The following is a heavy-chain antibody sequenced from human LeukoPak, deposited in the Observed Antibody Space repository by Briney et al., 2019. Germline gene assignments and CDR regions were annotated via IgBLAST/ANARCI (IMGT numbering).Heavy chain of an antibody. CDR3: AREPTSGREPTSGRPLDY. V-gene: IGHV4-4*07. J-gene: IGHJ4*02. CDR1: GGSISGYF. CDR2: IYSSGSN. Sequence: SETLSLTCTVSGGSISGYFWSWIQQPAGKGLEWIGRIYSSGSNNYNPSPKSRVTMSLDTSKNHLSLNLSSVTAADTAVYYCAREPTSGREPTSGRPLDYWGQGTLVTVSS. D-gene: IGHD5-12*01.